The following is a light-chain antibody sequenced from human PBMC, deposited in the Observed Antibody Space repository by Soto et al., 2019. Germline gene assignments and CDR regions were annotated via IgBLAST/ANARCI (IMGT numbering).Light chain of an antibody. J-gene: IGKJ4*01. V-gene: IGKV3D-15*03. CDR1: QSFSDN. Sequence: EIVMTQSPATLSVSPGQSATLYCRASQSFSDNLAWYQQKPGQAPRLLIYAASIKATGIPARFVGSESGAEFTLTISNLQSEDFAVYYCQQYNNWPLTFGGGTKVEIK. CDR3: QQYNNWPLT. CDR2: AAS.